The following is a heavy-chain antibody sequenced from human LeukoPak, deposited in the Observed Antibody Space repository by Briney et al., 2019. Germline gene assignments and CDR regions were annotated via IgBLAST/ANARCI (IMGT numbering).Heavy chain of an antibody. Sequence: SETLSLTCPVSGGSISSGDYYWSWIRQPPGKGLELIGYIYYSGSTYYNPSLKSRVTISVDTSKNQFSLKLTSVTAADTAVYYRARKPRRYNWNYEPNYYFDYWGQGTLVTVSS. J-gene: IGHJ4*02. V-gene: IGHV4-30-4*08. CDR2: IYYSGST. D-gene: IGHD1-7*01. CDR1: GGSISSGDYY. CDR3: ARKPRRYNWNYEPNYYFDY.